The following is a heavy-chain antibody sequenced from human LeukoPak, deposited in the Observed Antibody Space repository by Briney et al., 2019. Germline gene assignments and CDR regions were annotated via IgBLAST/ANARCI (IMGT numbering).Heavy chain of an antibody. CDR2: INPSGGST. V-gene: IGHV1-46*01. Sequence: ASVKVSCKASGYTFTTYYMHWVRQAPGQGLEWMGIINPSGGSTTYAQKFQGRVTMTRDTSTSTAYMELRSLRSDDTAVYYCARDRYYYGSGSSHWGQGTLVTVSS. CDR1: GYTFTTYY. D-gene: IGHD3-10*01. J-gene: IGHJ4*02. CDR3: ARDRYYYGSGSSH.